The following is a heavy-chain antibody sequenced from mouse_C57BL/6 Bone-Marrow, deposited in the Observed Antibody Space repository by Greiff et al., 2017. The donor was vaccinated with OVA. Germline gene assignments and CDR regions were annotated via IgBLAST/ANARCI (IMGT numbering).Heavy chain of an antibody. Sequence: QVHVKQSGAELVRPGTSVKMSCKASGYTFTNYWIGWAKQRPGHGLEWIGDIYPGGGYTNYNEKFKGKATLTADKSSSTAYMQFSSLTSEDSAIYYCARSGYYGNGLRFYAMDYWGQGTSVTVSS. CDR3: ARSGYYGNGLRFYAMDY. J-gene: IGHJ4*01. CDR2: IYPGGGYT. CDR1: GYTFTNYW. V-gene: IGHV1-63*01. D-gene: IGHD2-1*01.